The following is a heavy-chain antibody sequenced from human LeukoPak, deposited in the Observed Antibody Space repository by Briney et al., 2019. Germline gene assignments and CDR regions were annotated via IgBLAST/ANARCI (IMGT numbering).Heavy chain of an antibody. V-gene: IGHV1-69*13. CDR1: GGTFRNYA. D-gene: IGHD1/OR15-1a*01. Sequence: SVKVSCKASGGTFRNYALSWVRQAPGQGLEWMGGLIPPFGRAEYAQKFQGRVTIIADEATNTAYLELSSLTSDDTAIYYCASPKENNDYYFDYWGQGTLVTVST. CDR3: ASPKENNDYYFDY. CDR2: LIPPFGRA. J-gene: IGHJ4*02.